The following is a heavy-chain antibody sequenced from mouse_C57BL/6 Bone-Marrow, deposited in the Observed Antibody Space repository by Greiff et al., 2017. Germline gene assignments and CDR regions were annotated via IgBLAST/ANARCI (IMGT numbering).Heavy chain of an antibody. Sequence: ESGPGLVKPSQSLSLTCSVTGYSITSGYYWNWIRQFPGNKLEWMGYISYDGSNNYNPSLKNRISITRDTSKNQFFLKLNSVTTEDTATYYCAREGSSYGYWYFDVWGTGTTVTVSS. CDR1: GYSITSGYY. CDR3: AREGSSYGYWYFDV. J-gene: IGHJ1*03. CDR2: ISYDGSN. V-gene: IGHV3-6*01. D-gene: IGHD1-1*01.